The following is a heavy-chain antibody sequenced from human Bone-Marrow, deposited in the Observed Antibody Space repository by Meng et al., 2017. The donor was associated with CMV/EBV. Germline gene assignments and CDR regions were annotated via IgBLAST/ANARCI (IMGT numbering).Heavy chain of an antibody. Sequence: SSGDSVFSHRAAWFWIRQSPSRGLDWLGRAYYRSKLYNDYAVSVKGRITIIPDTSKNQFSLQLNSVTPEDTAVYYCARVVKGTFDYWGQGTLVTVSS. J-gene: IGHJ4*02. V-gene: IGHV6-1*01. CDR2: AYYRSKLYN. CDR3: ARVVKGTFDY. CDR1: GDSVFSHRAA.